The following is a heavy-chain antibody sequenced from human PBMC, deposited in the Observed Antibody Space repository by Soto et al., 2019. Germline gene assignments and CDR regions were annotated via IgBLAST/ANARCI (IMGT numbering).Heavy chain of an antibody. Sequence: QVQLQQSGPGLVKPSQTLSLTCAISGDSVSSNSAAWNWIRQTPSRGLEWLVRTYYSSKWYINYAVSVKSRITVNPDTSKNQFSLQLNSVTPEDTAVYYCARGSWDDVTGHYYMDVWGKGSTVTVYS. CDR1: GDSVSSNSAA. V-gene: IGHV6-1*01. J-gene: IGHJ6*03. D-gene: IGHD1-1*01. CDR2: TYYSSKWYI. CDR3: ARGSWDDVTGHYYMDV.